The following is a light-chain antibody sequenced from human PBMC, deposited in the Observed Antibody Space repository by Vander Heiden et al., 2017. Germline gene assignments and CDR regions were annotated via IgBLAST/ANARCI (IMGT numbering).Light chain of an antibody. CDR1: SSDVGSYNL. J-gene: IGLJ2*01. Sequence: QSPLTQPASLSGSPGPSITSSCTGTSSDVGSYNLGYWYHQHPGKAPKLRIYVVSKRPSGVSNRFSGFTSGNTASPTTPALQAEDEADEDGCYYEASSTFLVVFGTGTKVTVL. CDR2: VVS. CDR3: CYYEASSTFLVV. V-gene: IGLV2-23*02.